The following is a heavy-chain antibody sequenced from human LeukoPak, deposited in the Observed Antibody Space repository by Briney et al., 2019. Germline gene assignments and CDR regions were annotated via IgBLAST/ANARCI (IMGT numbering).Heavy chain of an antibody. CDR3: AKGDSSGYYYPDY. CDR1: GFTFSSYD. Sequence: PGRSLRLSCAASGFTFSSYDMHWVRQAPGKGLEWVSVISYDGSNKYYTDSVKGRFTISRDNSKNTLYLQMNSLRAEDTAVYYCAKGDSSGYYYPDYWGQGTLVTVSS. CDR2: ISYDGSNK. D-gene: IGHD3-22*01. J-gene: IGHJ4*02. V-gene: IGHV3-30*18.